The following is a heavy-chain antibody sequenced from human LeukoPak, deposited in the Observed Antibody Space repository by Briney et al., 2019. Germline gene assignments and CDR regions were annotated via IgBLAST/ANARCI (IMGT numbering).Heavy chain of an antibody. CDR2: FDPEDGET. CDR1: GYTLTELS. D-gene: IGHD4-11*01. V-gene: IGHV1-24*01. Sequence: ASVKVSCKVSGYTLTELSMPWVRQAPGKGLEWMGGFDPEDGETICAQKFQGRVTMTEDTSTDTAYMELSSLRSEDTAVYYCAILGRDDYIAKWWFDPWGQGTLVTVSS. CDR3: AILGRDDYIAKWWFDP. J-gene: IGHJ5*02.